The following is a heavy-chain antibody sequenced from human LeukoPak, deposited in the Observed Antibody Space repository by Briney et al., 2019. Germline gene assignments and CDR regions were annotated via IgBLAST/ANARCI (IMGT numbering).Heavy chain of an antibody. D-gene: IGHD3-22*01. J-gene: IGHJ4*02. CDR2: IYSGGST. CDR1: GFTVSGNY. CDR3: ATVQNGLSGLLFDS. V-gene: IGHV3-53*01. Sequence: GSLRLSCAASGFTVSGNYMSWVRQAPGKGLEWVSIIYSGGSTYYADSVEGRFTISRDNSKNTLYLQMNSLRDEDTAVYYCATVQNGLSGLLFDSWGQGTLVTVSS.